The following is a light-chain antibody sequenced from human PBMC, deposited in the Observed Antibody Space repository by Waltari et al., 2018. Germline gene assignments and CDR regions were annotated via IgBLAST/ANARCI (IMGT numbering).Light chain of an antibody. V-gene: IGKV1-12*01. J-gene: IGKJ1*01. CDR2: AAS. Sequence: DIQMTQSPSSVSASVGDRVTITCRASQGINNWLAWYQQQPGKAPKLLIYAASILQTGVPSRFSGSGSGTDFTLTVNNLQPEDFATYFCQQGNSFPPTFGQGTKVEVK. CDR1: QGINNW. CDR3: QQGNSFPPT.